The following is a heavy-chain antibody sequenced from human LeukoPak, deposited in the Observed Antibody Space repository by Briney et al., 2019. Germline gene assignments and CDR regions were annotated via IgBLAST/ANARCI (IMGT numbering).Heavy chain of an antibody. V-gene: IGHV4-39*07. CDR1: GGSISSSSYY. J-gene: IGHJ4*02. CDR3: ARGRMRNDY. Sequence: SETLSLTCTVSGGSISSSSYYWGWIRQPPGKGLEWIGSIYHSGSTYYNPSLKSRVTISVDTSKNQFSLKLSSVTAADTAVYYCARGRMRNDYWGQGTLVTVSS. D-gene: IGHD1-14*01. CDR2: IYHSGST.